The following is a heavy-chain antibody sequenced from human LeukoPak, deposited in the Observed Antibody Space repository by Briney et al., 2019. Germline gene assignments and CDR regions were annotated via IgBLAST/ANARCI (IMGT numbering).Heavy chain of an antibody. J-gene: IGHJ5*02. Sequence: SETLSLTCAVYGGSFSGYYWSWIRQPPGKGLEWIGEINHSGSTNYNPSLKSRVTISADTSKNQFSLKLSSVTAADTAVYYCARGQGDFWSGYYLGFDPWGQGTLVTVSS. CDR1: GGSFSGYY. V-gene: IGHV4-34*01. CDR2: INHSGST. CDR3: ARGQGDFWSGYYLGFDP. D-gene: IGHD3-3*01.